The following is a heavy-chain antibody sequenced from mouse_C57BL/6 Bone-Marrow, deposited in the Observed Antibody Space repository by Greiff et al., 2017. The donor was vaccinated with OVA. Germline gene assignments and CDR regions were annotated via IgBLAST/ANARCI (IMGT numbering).Heavy chain of an antibody. V-gene: IGHV3-6*01. CDR1: GYSITSGYY. D-gene: IGHD4-1*01. J-gene: IGHJ2*01. CDR3: ARDPLLGVYFDY. Sequence: EVKLEESGPGLVKPSQSLSLTCSVTGYSITSGYYWNWIRQFPGNKLEWMGYISYDGSNNYNPSLKNRISITRDTSKNQFFLKLNSVTTEDTATDYCARDPLLGVYFDYWGQGTTLTVSS. CDR2: ISYDGSN.